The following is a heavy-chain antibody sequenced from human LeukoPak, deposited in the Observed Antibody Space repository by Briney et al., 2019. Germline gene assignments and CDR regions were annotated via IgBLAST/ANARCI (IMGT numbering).Heavy chain of an antibody. D-gene: IGHD3-22*01. CDR2: ISSSGTTM. CDR3: ARGGMNGAYYYDSSGYPDY. J-gene: IGHJ4*02. Sequence: GGSLRLSCATSGFTFSDYSMNWVRQAPGTGLEWIPYISSSGTTMYHADSVKGRFTISRDNAKNSLYLQMNSLRAEDTAVYYCARGGMNGAYYYDSSGYPDYWGQGTLVTVSS. V-gene: IGHV3-48*01. CDR1: GFTFSDYS.